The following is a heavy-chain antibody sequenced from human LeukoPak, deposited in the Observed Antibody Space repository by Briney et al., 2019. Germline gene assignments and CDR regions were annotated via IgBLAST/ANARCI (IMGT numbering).Heavy chain of an antibody. CDR3: ARDFEVSYDFWSGYRAPYYMDV. Sequence: QPGGSLRLSCAASGFTFSSYGMHWVRQAPGKGLEWVAFIRYDGSNKYYADSVKGRFTISRDNSKNTLYLQMNSLRAEDTAVYYCARDFEVSYDFWSGYRAPYYMDVWGKGTTVTVSS. CDR1: GFTFSSYG. J-gene: IGHJ6*03. V-gene: IGHV3-30*02. D-gene: IGHD3-3*01. CDR2: IRYDGSNK.